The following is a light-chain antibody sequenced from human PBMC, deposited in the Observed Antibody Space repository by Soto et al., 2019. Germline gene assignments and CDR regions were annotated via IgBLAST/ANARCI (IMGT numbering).Light chain of an antibody. J-gene: IGLJ2*01. Sequence: QLVLTQPPSASASLGASVTLTCTLSSGYSNYKVDWYQQRPGKGPRFVMRVGTGGIVGSKGDGIPDRFSVLGSGLNRYLTIKNIQEEDESDYHCGADHGSGSNFVQGEVFCGGTKLTVL. CDR2: VGTGGIVG. V-gene: IGLV9-49*01. CDR1: SGYSNYK. CDR3: GADHGSGSNFVQGEV.